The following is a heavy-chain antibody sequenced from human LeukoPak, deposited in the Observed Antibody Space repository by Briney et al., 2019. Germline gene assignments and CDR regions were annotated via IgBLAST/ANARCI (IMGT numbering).Heavy chain of an antibody. CDR1: GGTFSSYA. J-gene: IGHJ4*02. V-gene: IGHV1-69*05. CDR3: ARAISYCSGGSCYPYYFDY. CDR2: IIPIFGTA. D-gene: IGHD2-15*01. Sequence: ASVTVSCKASGGTFSSYASSGVRQAPGQGLEWRGGIIPIFGTANYAQKFQGRVTITTDESTSTAYMGLSSLRSEDTAVYYCARAISYCSGGSCYPYYFDYWGQGTLVTVSS.